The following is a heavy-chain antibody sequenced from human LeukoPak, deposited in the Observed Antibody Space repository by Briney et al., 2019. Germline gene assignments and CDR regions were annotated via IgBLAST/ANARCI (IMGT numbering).Heavy chain of an antibody. Sequence: GGSLRLSCAASGFTFSSYAMHWVRQAPGKGLEWVAVISYDGSNKYYADSVKGRFTISRDNAKNSLYLQMNSLRAEDTAVYYCARDGSGWPYYYYGMDVWGQGTTVTVSS. V-gene: IGHV3-30*04. CDR1: GFTFSSYA. CDR2: ISYDGSNK. J-gene: IGHJ6*02. CDR3: ARDGSGWPYYYYGMDV. D-gene: IGHD6-19*01.